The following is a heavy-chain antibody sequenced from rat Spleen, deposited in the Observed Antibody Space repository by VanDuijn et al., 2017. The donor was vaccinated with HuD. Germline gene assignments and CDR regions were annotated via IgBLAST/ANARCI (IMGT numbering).Heavy chain of an antibody. CDR2: IIYDGTNT. D-gene: IGHD1-12*02. CDR3: ARYGSFDNWFAY. CDR1: GFTFSDYG. V-gene: IGHV5-17*01. Sequence: EVKLVQSGGGLVQPGKSLKLSCAALGFTFSDYGMAWVRQAPEKGLEWVANIIYDGTNTYYRDSVKGRFTISRDNAKSILYLQMDSLRSEDTATYYCARYGSFDNWFAYWGQGTLVTVSS. J-gene: IGHJ3*01.